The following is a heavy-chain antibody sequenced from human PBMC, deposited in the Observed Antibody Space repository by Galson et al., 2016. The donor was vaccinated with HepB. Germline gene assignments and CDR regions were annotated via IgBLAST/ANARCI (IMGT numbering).Heavy chain of an antibody. V-gene: IGHV1-3*01. CDR3: ARDYFSATVRGVNVPYSYNGLDV. CDR2: INPGNGNT. J-gene: IGHJ6*02. CDR1: GYTDTSSV. Sequence: SVKVSCKASGYTDTSSVMHWVRQAPGQRLEWMGWINPGNGNTKYSQKFQGRVTITRDTSASTAYMELSSLRSDDTAVYYCARDYFSATVRGVNVPYSYNGLDVWGQGTTVTVSS. D-gene: IGHD3-10*01.